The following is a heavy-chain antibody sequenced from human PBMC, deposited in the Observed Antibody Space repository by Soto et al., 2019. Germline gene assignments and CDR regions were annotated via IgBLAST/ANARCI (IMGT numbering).Heavy chain of an antibody. CDR2: ISSSGISI. V-gene: IGHV3-11*01. CDR1: GFTFSDYY. D-gene: IGHD5-18*01. CDR3: ARARYSYRVLGY. Sequence: PGGSLRLSCAASGFTFSDYYITWIRQAPWKGLEWVSYISSSGISINYADSVKGRFTISRDNAKNSLYLQMNSLRGDDTGVYYCARARYSYRVLGYWGPGTLVTV. J-gene: IGHJ4*02.